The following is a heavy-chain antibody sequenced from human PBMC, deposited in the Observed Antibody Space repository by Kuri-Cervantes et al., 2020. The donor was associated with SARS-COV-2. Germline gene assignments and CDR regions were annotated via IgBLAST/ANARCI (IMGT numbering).Heavy chain of an antibody. V-gene: IGHV1-24*01. D-gene: IGHD2-2*02. J-gene: IGHJ3*02. CDR2: FDPEDGET. CDR3: ARDMRGDCSSTSCYRDAFDI. CDR1: GYTLTELS. Sequence: ASVKVSCKVSGYTLTELSMHWVRQAPGKGLEWMGGFDPEDGETIYAQKFQGRVTITTDESTSTAYMELSSLRSEDTAVYYCARDMRGDCSSTSCYRDAFDIWGQGTMVTVSS.